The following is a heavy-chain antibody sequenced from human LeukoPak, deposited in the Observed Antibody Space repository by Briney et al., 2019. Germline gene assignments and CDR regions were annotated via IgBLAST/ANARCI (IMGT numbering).Heavy chain of an antibody. V-gene: IGHV3-21*01. Sequence: PGGSPRLSCTVSGFTVSSNSMSWVRQAPGKGLEWVSALSDSGTTTYYADSVKGRFTISRDNAKNSLYLQMNSLRAEDTAVYYCARVTSSGYPWGQGTLVTVSS. D-gene: IGHD3-22*01. CDR3: ARVTSSGYP. CDR2: LSDSGTTT. J-gene: IGHJ5*02. CDR1: GFTVSSNS.